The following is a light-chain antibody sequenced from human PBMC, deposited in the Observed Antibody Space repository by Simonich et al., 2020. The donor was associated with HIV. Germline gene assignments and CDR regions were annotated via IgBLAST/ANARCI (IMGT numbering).Light chain of an antibody. Sequence: NFMLTQPHSVSESPGKTVTISCTRSSGNIASDYVQWYQQRPGRSPTPVIFDDNRGPSGVPDRFSVSFDTSSNSASLTISGLKTEDEADYYCQSYDSSNHVIFGGGTKLTVL. CDR2: DDN. V-gene: IGLV6-57*01. CDR3: QSYDSSNHVI. CDR1: SGNIASDY. J-gene: IGLJ2*01.